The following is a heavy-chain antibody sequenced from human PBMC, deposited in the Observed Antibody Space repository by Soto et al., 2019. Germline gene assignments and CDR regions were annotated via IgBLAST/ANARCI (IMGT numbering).Heavy chain of an antibody. CDR3: AREYSYGSGSHPIGVIY. Sequence: ETLSLTCTVSGGSVSSGSYYWSWIRQPPGKGLEWIGYIHYSGSTNYNPSLKSRVTISVDTSNNQFSLKLSSVTAADTAVYYCAREYSYGSGSHPIGVIYWGQGTLVTVSS. CDR1: GGSVSSGSYY. D-gene: IGHD3-10*01. J-gene: IGHJ4*02. CDR2: IHYSGST. V-gene: IGHV4-61*01.